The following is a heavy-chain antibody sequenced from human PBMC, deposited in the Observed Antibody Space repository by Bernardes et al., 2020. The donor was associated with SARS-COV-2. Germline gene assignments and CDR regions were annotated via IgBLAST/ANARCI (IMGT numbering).Heavy chain of an antibody. CDR2: VSGSSSDI. CDR1: GFTFSSYT. V-gene: IGHV3-21*01. Sequence: GGSLRLSCATSGFTFSSYTMNWVRQSPAKGLEWVASVSGSSSDINYADSVKGRFTISRDNANNSLFLQMHNLRVEDTAVYYCATNPGLVVDSWGQGTRVTVSS. D-gene: IGHD3-16*01. CDR3: ATNPGLVVDS. J-gene: IGHJ5*01.